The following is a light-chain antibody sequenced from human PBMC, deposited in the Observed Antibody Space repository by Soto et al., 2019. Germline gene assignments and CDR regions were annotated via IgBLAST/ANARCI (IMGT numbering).Light chain of an antibody. CDR3: QQHHGHSTLT. J-gene: IGKJ4*02. CDR1: QNINIW. CDR2: KAS. V-gene: IGKV1-5*03. Sequence: DVQMTQSPSTLSASVGDRVTITCRASQNINIWVAWYQQKPGTAPKLLIYKASTLESAIPSRFSGNGSGTEFTLTISILQPDDSASDDYQQHHGHSTLTFGGGTKVEIK.